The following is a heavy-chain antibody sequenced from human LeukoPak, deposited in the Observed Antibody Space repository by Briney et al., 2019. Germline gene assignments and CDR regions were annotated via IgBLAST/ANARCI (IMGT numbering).Heavy chain of an antibody. Sequence: SSGGYYWSWIRQHPGKGLEWVGFIRSKAYGGTTEYAASVKGRFTISRDDSKSIAYLQMNSLKTEDTAVYYCTRGANSFDYWGQGTLVTVSS. CDR1: SSGGYY. V-gene: IGHV3-49*03. J-gene: IGHJ4*02. CDR3: TRGANSFDY. CDR2: IRSKAYGGTT.